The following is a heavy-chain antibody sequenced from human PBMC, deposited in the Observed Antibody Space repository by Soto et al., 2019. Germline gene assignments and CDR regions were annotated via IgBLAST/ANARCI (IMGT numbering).Heavy chain of an antibody. CDR3: AKDLWAYDFWSGYPGPDAFDI. J-gene: IGHJ3*02. Sequence: GGSLRLSCAASGFTFSSYAMSWVRQAPGKGLEWVSAISGSGGSTYYADSVKGRFTISRDNSKNTLYLQMNSLRAEDTAVYYCAKDLWAYDFWSGYPGPDAFDIWGQGTMVTVSS. CDR1: GFTFSSYA. CDR2: ISGSGGST. V-gene: IGHV3-23*01. D-gene: IGHD3-3*01.